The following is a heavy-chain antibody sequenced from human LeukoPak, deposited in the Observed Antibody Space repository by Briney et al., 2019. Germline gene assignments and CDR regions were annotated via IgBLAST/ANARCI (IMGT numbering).Heavy chain of an antibody. D-gene: IGHD3-10*01. CDR2: FDPEDGET. CDR3: ATGGTMVRELLGAFDI. J-gene: IGHJ3*02. Sequence: GASVKVSCKVSGYTLTELSMHWVRQAPGKGLEWMGGFDPEDGETIYAQKFQGRVTMTEDTSTDTAYMELSSLRSEDTAVYYCATGGTMVRELLGAFDIWGQGTMVTVSS. V-gene: IGHV1-24*01. CDR1: GYTLTELS.